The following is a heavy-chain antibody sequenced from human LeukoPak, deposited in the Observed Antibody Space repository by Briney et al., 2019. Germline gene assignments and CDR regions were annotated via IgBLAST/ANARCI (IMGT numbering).Heavy chain of an antibody. CDR3: ARDPGSQRVNRLARRGDY. CDR2: IDTNTGIP. CDR1: GYTFINFA. D-gene: IGHD1-14*01. J-gene: IGHJ4*02. Sequence: ASVKVSCKTSGYTFINFAMNWVRQVPGQGLEWMGWIDTNTGIPTYAQGFTGRFVFSLDTSVSTVYLQITSLQAEDAGVYYCARDPGSQRVNRLARRGDYWGQGTLVTVSS. V-gene: IGHV7-4-1*02.